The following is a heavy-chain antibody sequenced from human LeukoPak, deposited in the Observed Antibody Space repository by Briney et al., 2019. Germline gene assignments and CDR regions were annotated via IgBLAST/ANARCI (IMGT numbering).Heavy chain of an antibody. V-gene: IGHV4-39*01. CDR3: ARHGADFWSGSFDY. J-gene: IGHJ4*02. CDR1: GGSISSSSYY. Sequence: RSSETLSLTCTVSGGSISSSSYYWGWVRQPPGKGLEWIGSIYYSGSTYYNPSLKSRVTISVDTSKNQFSLKLSSVTAADTAVYYCARHGADFWSGSFDYWGQGTLVTVSS. CDR2: IYYSGST. D-gene: IGHD3-3*01.